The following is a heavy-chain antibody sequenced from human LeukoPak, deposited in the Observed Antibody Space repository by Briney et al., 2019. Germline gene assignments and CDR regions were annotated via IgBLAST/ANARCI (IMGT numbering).Heavy chain of an antibody. V-gene: IGHV6-1*01. D-gene: IGHD3-16*01. CDR2: TYYRSKWYN. CDR1: GDSVSSNSAA. Sequence: SQTLSLTCAISGDSVSSNSAAWNWIRQSPSRGLEWLGRTYYRSKWYNDYAVSVKSRITINPDTSKNQFSLKLSSVTAADTAVYYCARSHVGGTSYYFDYWGQGTLVTVSS. J-gene: IGHJ4*02. CDR3: ARSHVGGTSYYFDY.